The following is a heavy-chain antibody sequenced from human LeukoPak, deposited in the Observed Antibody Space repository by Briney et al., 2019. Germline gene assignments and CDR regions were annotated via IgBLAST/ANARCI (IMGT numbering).Heavy chain of an antibody. D-gene: IGHD3-22*01. Sequence: GGSLRLSCAASGFTFSNFAMLWVRQAPGKGLEWVSSISGSGDSTHYTDSVKGRFTISRDNSRNTVYLQMNSLRAEDTALYYCAKALVSGYYYDYWGQGTLVTVSS. CDR1: GFTFSNFA. V-gene: IGHV3-23*01. CDR2: ISGSGDST. J-gene: IGHJ4*02. CDR3: AKALVSGYYYDY.